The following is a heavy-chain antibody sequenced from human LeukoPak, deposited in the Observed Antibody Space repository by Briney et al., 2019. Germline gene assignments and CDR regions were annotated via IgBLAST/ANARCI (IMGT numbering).Heavy chain of an antibody. Sequence: PSETLSLTCTVSGGSISSYYWSWIRQPAGKGLEWIGRIYTSGSTNYNPSLKSRVTMSVDTSKNQFSLKLSSVTAADTAVYYCARQLITYYDFWSGQLDAFDIWGQGTMVAVSS. CDR1: GGSISSYY. J-gene: IGHJ3*02. D-gene: IGHD3-3*01. CDR2: IYTSGST. CDR3: ARQLITYYDFWSGQLDAFDI. V-gene: IGHV4-4*07.